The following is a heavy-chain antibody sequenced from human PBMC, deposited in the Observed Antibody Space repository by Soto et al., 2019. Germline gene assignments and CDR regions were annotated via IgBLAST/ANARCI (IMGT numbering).Heavy chain of an antibody. CDR1: GGSISSGGYY. D-gene: IGHD5-12*01. J-gene: IGHJ6*02. CDR3: ARDYTLGGYDSGTRNQDYYYYGMDV. Sequence: PSETLSLTCTVSGGSISSGGYYWSWIRQHPGKGLEWIGYIYYSGSTYYNPSLKSRVTISVDTSKNQFSLKLSSVTAADTAVYYCARDYTLGGYDSGTRNQDYYYYGMDVWGQGTTVTVSS. V-gene: IGHV4-31*03. CDR2: IYYSGST.